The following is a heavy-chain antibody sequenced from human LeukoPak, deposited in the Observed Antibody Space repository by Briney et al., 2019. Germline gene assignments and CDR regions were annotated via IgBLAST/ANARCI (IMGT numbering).Heavy chain of an antibody. CDR1: GGSISSSSYY. CDR3: ARWVLIAAAPGWFDP. J-gene: IGHJ5*02. CDR2: IYYSGST. Sequence: PSETLSLTCTVSGGSISSSSYYWGWIRQPPGKGLEWIGSIYYSGSTYYNPSLKSRVTISVDTSKNQFSLKLSSVTAADTAVYYCARWVLIAAAPGWFDPWGQGTLVTVSS. D-gene: IGHD6-13*01. V-gene: IGHV4-39*07.